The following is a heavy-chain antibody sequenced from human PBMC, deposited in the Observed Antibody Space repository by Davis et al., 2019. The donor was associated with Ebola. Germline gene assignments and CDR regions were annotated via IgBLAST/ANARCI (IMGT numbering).Heavy chain of an antibody. CDR2: INPSGGST. CDR3: ARAPPRYCSSTSCYTGIPSYGMDV. D-gene: IGHD2-2*02. J-gene: IGHJ6*02. Sequence: ASVKVSCTASGYTFTSYYMHWVRQAPGQGLEWMGIINPSGGSTSYAQKFQGRVTMTRDTSTSTVYMELSSLRSEDTAVYYWARAPPRYCSSTSCYTGIPSYGMDVWGQGTTVTVSS. CDR1: GYTFTSYY. V-gene: IGHV1-46*01.